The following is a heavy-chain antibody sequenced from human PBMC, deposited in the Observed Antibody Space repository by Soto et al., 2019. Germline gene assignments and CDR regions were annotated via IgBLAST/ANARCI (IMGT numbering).Heavy chain of an antibody. CDR2: ISAYNGNT. D-gene: IGHD1-26*01. CDR1: GYTFTSYG. Sequence: QVQLVQSGAEVKKPGASVKVSCQASGYTFTSYGISWVRQAPGQGLVWMGWISAYNGNTNYAQKLQGRVTMNTDTSTSTADRELRSLRSDDTAVYYCARDPGSYFRWNWFDHWGQGTLVTVSS. V-gene: IGHV1-18*04. J-gene: IGHJ5*02. CDR3: ARDPGSYFRWNWFDH.